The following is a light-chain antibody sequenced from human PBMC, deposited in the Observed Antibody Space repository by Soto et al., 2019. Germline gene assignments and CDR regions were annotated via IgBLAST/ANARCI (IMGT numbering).Light chain of an antibody. CDR2: GNS. Sequence: QSVLTQPPSVSGAPGQRVTISCTGSSSNIGAGYDVHWYQHRPGTAPKLLIFGNSNRPSGVPDRFSGSKSGTSASLAISGLRSEDEADYYCAAWDDSLSGYVFGTGTKLTVL. J-gene: IGLJ1*01. CDR3: AAWDDSLSGYV. CDR1: SSNIGAGYD. V-gene: IGLV1-40*01.